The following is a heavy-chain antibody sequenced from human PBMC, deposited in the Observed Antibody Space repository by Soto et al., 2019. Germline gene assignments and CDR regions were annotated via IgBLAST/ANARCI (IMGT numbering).Heavy chain of an antibody. V-gene: IGHV2-5*02. J-gene: IGHJ4*02. CDR1: GFSLSSSGVG. D-gene: IGHD1-1*01. Sequence: QITLEESGPTLVKPTQTLTLTCTFSGFSLSSSGVGVGWIRQPPGKALEWLVVIFWADDKRYSPSLKSRLTITKDTSKNQVVLTMANMDPVDTATYYCAHRRGGGTTGGVFDYWGQGILVTVSS. CDR3: AHRRGGGTTGGVFDY. CDR2: IFWADDK.